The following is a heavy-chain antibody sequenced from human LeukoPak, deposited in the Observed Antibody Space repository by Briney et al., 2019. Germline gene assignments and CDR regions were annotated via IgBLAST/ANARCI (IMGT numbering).Heavy chain of an antibody. CDR3: VKVTPWYSSSWYLAH. Sequence: PGGSLRLSCAASGFIFSTHAMSWVRQAPGKGLEWVSAIGSSGGTTFYADSVKGRFTTSRDNSKNTLFLQMNSLRAEDTAVYYCVKVTPWYSSSWYLAHWGQGTLVTVSS. CDR2: IGSSGGTT. D-gene: IGHD6-13*01. J-gene: IGHJ4*02. CDR1: GFIFSTHA. V-gene: IGHV3-23*01.